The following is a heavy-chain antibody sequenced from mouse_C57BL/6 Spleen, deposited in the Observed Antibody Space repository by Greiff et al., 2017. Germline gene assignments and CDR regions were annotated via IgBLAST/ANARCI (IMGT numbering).Heavy chain of an antibody. D-gene: IGHD1-1*01. CDR1: GYAFSSSW. V-gene: IGHV1-82*01. Sequence: QVQLQQSGPELVKPGASVKISCKASGYAFSSSWMNWVKQRPGRGLEWIGRIYPGDGDTNYNGKFKGKATLTADKSSSTSYMHLSSLTSEDSAVYFCARKLRGYYAMDYWGQGTSVTVSS. CDR3: ARKLRGYYAMDY. J-gene: IGHJ4*01. CDR2: IYPGDGDT.